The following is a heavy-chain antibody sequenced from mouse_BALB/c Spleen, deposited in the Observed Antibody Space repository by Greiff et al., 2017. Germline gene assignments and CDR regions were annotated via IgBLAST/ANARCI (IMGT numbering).Heavy chain of an antibody. J-gene: IGHJ4*01. V-gene: IGHV14-4*02. CDR1: GFNIKDYY. Sequence: EVQLQQSGAELVRPGASVKLSCTASGFNIKDYYMHWVKQRPEQGLEWIGWIDPENGDTEYAPKFQGKATMTADTSSNTAYLQLSSLTSEDTAVYYYNAGYYGSNYAMDYWGQGTSVTVSS. CDR3: NAGYYGSNYAMDY. CDR2: IDPENGDT. D-gene: IGHD1-1*01.